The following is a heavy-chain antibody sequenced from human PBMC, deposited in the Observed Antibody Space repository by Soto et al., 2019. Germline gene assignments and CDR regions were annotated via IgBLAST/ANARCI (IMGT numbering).Heavy chain of an antibody. CDR3: AKARYTDGWYQCDY. D-gene: IGHD6-19*01. Sequence: EVRLLESGGALVQPGGSLRLSCAASGFTFSSYAMSWVRQAPGKGLEWVSVITGSGGSTKYADSVIGRFTISRDNSKNTLFLQMNSLRAEDAAVDYCAKARYTDGWYQCDYWGQGTLVTVSS. J-gene: IGHJ4*02. CDR1: GFTFSSYA. CDR2: ITGSGGST. V-gene: IGHV3-23*01.